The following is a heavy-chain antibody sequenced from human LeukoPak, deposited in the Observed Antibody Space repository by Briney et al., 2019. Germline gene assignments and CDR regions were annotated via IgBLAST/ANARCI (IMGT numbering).Heavy chain of an antibody. V-gene: IGHV1-69*04. D-gene: IGHD5-12*01. CDR3: ARRIGERFSAHEYFDS. CDR1: GDAFSNV. CDR2: IIPIVNMV. J-gene: IGHJ4*02. Sequence: EASVKVSCKASGDAFSNVFTWVRQAPGQGLKWMGRIIPIVNMVDYAEEFQGRVSITADKSTSTAYMEVSGLRSEDTAVYYCARRIGERFSAHEYFDSWGQGTQVTVSS.